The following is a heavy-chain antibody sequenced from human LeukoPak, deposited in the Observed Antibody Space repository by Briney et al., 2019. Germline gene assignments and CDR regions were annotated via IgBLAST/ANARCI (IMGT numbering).Heavy chain of an antibody. CDR3: AKDIRDGYSSSWYNY. D-gene: IGHD6-13*01. CDR2: ISWNSGSI. CDR1: GFTFDDYA. J-gene: IGHJ4*02. Sequence: PGGSLRLSCAASGFTFDDYAMHWVRQAPGKGLEWVSGISWNSGSIGYADSVKGRFTISRDNAKNSLYLQMNSLRAEDTALYYCAKDIRDGYSSSWYNYWGQGTLVTVSS. V-gene: IGHV3-9*01.